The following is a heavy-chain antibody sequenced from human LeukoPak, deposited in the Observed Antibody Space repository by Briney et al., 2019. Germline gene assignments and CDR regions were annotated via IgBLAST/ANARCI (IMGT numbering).Heavy chain of an antibody. CDR3: AKEASGYSFSDW. CDR1: GFTFSSYA. J-gene: IGHJ4*02. Sequence: GGSRRLSCAASGFTFSSYAMSWIRQAPGKGLEWVSAISGSGGSTYYADSVKGRFTISRDNSKNTLYLQMNSLRADDTAIYYCAKEASGYSFSDWWGQGTLVTVSS. D-gene: IGHD1-26*01. CDR2: ISGSGGST. V-gene: IGHV3-23*01.